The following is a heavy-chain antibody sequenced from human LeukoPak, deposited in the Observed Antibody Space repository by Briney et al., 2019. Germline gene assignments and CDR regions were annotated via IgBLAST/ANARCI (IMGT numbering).Heavy chain of an antibody. CDR2: INSDGSGT. CDR1: GFTFSSYW. J-gene: IGHJ4*02. V-gene: IGHV3-74*01. D-gene: IGHD3-22*01. CDR3: ASGPSSTFYYTLGC. Sequence: GGSLRLSCAASGFTFSSYWMHWVRQAPGKGLVWVSRINSDGSGTTYADSVKGRFTISRDNAKNTLYLQMNSLRAEDTAVYYCASGPSSTFYYTLGCWGQGTLVTVSS.